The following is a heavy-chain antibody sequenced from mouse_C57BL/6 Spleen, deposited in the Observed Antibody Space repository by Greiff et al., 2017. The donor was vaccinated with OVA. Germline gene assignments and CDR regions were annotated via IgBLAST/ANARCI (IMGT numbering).Heavy chain of an antibody. D-gene: IGHD1-3*01. V-gene: IGHV1-63*01. Sequence: QVQLQQSGAELVRPGTSVKMSCKASGYTFTNYWIGWAKQRPGHGLEWIGDIYPGGGYTNYNEKFKGKATLTADKSSSTAYMQFSSLTSEDSAIDYCARREELRYFDVWGTGTTVTVSS. CDR1: GYTFTNYW. CDR3: ARREELRYFDV. J-gene: IGHJ1*03. CDR2: IYPGGGYT.